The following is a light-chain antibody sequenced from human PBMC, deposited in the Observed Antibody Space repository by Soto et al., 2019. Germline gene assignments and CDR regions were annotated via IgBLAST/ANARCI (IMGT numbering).Light chain of an antibody. V-gene: IGLV2-14*03. Sequence: QSALTQPASVSVSPGQSITISCTGTSSDVGGYDYVSWYQHHPGKAPKLMIYDVSNRPSGVSNRFSGSKSGNTASLTISGLQAEDEADYYCSSYTSSSLYVFGTGTKVTVL. CDR2: DVS. CDR1: SSDVGGYDY. CDR3: SSYTSSSLYV. J-gene: IGLJ1*01.